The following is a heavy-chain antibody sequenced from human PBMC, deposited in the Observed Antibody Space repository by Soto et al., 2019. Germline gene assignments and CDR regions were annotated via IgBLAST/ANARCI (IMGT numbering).Heavy chain of an antibody. CDR1: GYSFTSYD. Sequence: ASVKVSCKASGYSFTSYDINWVRQATGQGLEWMGWMDPKTGNTDYGQKFQGRVTMTRNTSISTAYMELSSLTSEDTAVYYCARGPGWRDYWGQGTLVTVSS. V-gene: IGHV1-8*01. CDR2: MDPKTGNT. CDR3: ARGPGWRDY. D-gene: IGHD6-19*01. J-gene: IGHJ4*02.